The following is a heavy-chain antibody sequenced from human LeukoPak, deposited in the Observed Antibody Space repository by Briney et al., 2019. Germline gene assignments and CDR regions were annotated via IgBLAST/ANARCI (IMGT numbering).Heavy chain of an antibody. V-gene: IGHV1-18*01. Sequence: AASVKVSCKASGYTFTSYGISWVRQAPGQGLEWMGWIGAYNGNTNYAQKLQGRVTMTTDTSTSTAYMELRSLRSDDTAVYYCARDQGYSSGFNWFDPWGQGTLVTVSS. CDR3: ARDQGYSSGFNWFDP. CDR2: IGAYNGNT. J-gene: IGHJ5*02. D-gene: IGHD6-19*01. CDR1: GYTFTSYG.